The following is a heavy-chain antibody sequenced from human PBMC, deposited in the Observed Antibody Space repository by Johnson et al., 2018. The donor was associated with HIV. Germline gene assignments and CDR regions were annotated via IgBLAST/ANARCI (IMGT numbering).Heavy chain of an antibody. J-gene: IGHJ3*02. CDR1: GFTFSSSA. CDR2: IKQDGSEK. D-gene: IGHD6-19*01. V-gene: IGHV3-7*02. Sequence: EVQLVESGGGVVQPGRSLRLSCSASGFTFSSSAMHWVRQAPGKGLEWVANIKQDGSEKYYVDSVKGRFTISRDNAKNSLYLQMNSLRAEDTAVYYCARGGAGTNAFDIWGQGTMVTVSS. CDR3: ARGGAGTNAFDI.